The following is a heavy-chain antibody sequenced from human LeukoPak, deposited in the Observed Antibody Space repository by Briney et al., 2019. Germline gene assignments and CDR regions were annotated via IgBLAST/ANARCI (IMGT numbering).Heavy chain of an antibody. CDR3: TADLPGGYSDYFDY. CDR1: ALTFSSAW. D-gene: IGHD5-18*01. CDR2: IKSRIAGGTT. J-gene: IGHJ4*02. V-gene: IGHV3-15*01. Sequence: PGGSLRLSCAASALTFSSAWMSWVRQAPGKGLEWVGRIKSRIAGGTTDYAAPVKGRFTISRDDSKTTPYLQMNSLETEDTAVYYCTADLPGGYSDYFDYWGQGTLVTVSS.